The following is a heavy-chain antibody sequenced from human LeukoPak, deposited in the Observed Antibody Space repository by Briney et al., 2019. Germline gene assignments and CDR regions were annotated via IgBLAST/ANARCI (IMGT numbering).Heavy chain of an antibody. J-gene: IGHJ4*02. CDR2: MTGPADTT. Sequence: GGSLRLSCAASGFNFNNFAMSCGRQAPGEGPEWLSAMTGPADTTYYAESVKGRFTISRDYSKSMVYLQMNSLRVEDTAIYYCAKGAEIDHWGQGTLVTVSS. CDR3: AKGAEIDH. CDR1: GFNFNNFA. V-gene: IGHV3-23*01.